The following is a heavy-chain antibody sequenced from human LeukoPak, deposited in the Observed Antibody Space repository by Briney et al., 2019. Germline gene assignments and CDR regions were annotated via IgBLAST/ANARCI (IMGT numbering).Heavy chain of an antibody. V-gene: IGHV4-30-2*01. D-gene: IGHD2-21*02. J-gene: IGHJ4*02. CDR3: ARGDYYGPYYFDY. CDR1: GGSISSGGYS. Sequence: SETLSLTCAVSGGSISSGGYSWSWIRQPPGQGLEWIGYIYHSGSTYYNPSLKSRVTISVDRSKNQFPLKLSSVTAADTAVYYCARGDYYGPYYFDYWGQGTLVTVSS. CDR2: IYHSGST.